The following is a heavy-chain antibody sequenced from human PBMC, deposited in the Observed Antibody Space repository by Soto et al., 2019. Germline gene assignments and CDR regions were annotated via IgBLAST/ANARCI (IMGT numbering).Heavy chain of an antibody. CDR3: ARVAYYYDSSGYFY. Sequence: GGSLRLSCAASGFIFNNYAMHWVRQAPGKGLEWVSYISPSSSSIYYADSVKGRFTISRDNAKNSLYLQMNSLRAEDTAVYYCARVAYYYDSSGYFYWGQGTLVTVSS. D-gene: IGHD3-22*01. CDR1: GFIFNNYA. CDR2: ISPSSSSI. J-gene: IGHJ4*02. V-gene: IGHV3-48*01.